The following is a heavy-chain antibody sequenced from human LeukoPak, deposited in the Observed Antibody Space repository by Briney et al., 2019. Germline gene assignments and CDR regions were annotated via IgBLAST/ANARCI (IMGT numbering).Heavy chain of an antibody. D-gene: IGHD3-16*01. CDR2: INSDGSST. CDR3: AKTGGESQGFDY. Sequence: GGSLRLSCAASGFTFSSYWMHWVRQAPGKGLVWVSRINSDGSSTSYADSVKGRFTISRDNSKNTLYLQMNSLRAEDTAVYYCAKTGGESQGFDYWGQGTLVTVSS. J-gene: IGHJ4*02. V-gene: IGHV3-74*01. CDR1: GFTFSSYW.